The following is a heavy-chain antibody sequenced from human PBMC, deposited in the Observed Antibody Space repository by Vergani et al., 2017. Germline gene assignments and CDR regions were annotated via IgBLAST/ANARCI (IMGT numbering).Heavy chain of an antibody. V-gene: IGHV1-69*12. Sequence: QVQLVQPGAEVKKPRSSVKVSCKASGGPSSSYAISWARQAPGQGIEWMGGIIPIFGTANYAPKFQGRVTITADESTSTAYMELSSLRSEATAVYYCARAHSIAVAGYYFDYWGQGTLVTVSS. CDR3: ARAHSIAVAGYYFDY. CDR1: GGPSSSYA. J-gene: IGHJ4*02. CDR2: IIPIFGTA. D-gene: IGHD6-19*01.